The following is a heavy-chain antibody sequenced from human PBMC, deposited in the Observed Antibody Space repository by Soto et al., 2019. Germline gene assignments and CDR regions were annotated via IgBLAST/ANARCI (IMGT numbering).Heavy chain of an antibody. V-gene: IGHV4-39*07. CDR2: VYYSGRT. CDR1: GDSISSDSYY. J-gene: IGHJ6*02. D-gene: IGHD3-3*01. CDR3: ARSSGSEGYYDFWSGYPPGGGMDV. Sequence: PSETLSLTCTVSGDSISSDSYYWGWIRQPPGKGLECIGSVYYSGRTYYNPSLESRVTISVDTSKNQFSLKLSSVTAADTAVYYCARSSGSEGYYDFWSGYPPGGGMDVWGQGTTVTVSS.